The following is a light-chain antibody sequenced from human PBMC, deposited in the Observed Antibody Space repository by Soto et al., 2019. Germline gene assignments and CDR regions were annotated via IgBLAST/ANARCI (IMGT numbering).Light chain of an antibody. CDR2: DVT. CDR1: SSDVGGFEY. Sequence: QSVLSQPASVSGSPGQSITISCTGTSSDVGGFEYVSWYQHQPGKAPKLIIYDVTKRPSGVSNRFSGSKSGNTASLTISGIQAEDEGDYYCCLYIGATTYVFGTGTKVTVL. CDR3: CLYIGATTYV. J-gene: IGLJ1*01. V-gene: IGLV2-14*01.